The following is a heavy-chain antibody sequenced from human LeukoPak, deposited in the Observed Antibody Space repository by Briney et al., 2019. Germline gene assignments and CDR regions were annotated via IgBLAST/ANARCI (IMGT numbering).Heavy chain of an antibody. Sequence: GASVKVSCKASGYTFTSYYLHWVRQAPGQGLEWMGWINPNSGGTNYAQKFQGRVTMTRDTSISTAYMELSRLRADDTAEYYCARALSINMSAFSSFSYTYFQHGGQGTWSPSPQ. CDR3: ARALSINMSAFSSFSYTYFQH. D-gene: IGHD3-22*01. CDR1: GYTFTSYY. J-gene: IGHJ1*01. CDR2: INPNSGGT. V-gene: IGHV1-2*02.